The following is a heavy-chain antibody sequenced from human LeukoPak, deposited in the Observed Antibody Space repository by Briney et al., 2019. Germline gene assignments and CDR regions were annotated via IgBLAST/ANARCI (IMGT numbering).Heavy chain of an antibody. V-gene: IGHV3-30*02. CDR2: IRYDGSNK. J-gene: IGHJ4*02. CDR1: GFTFNSYG. CDR3: ANAIGSGWGCFDY. D-gene: IGHD6-19*01. Sequence: GGSLRLSCAASGFTFNSYGMHWVSQAPGKGLEWVAFIRYDGSNKYYADSVKGRFTISRDNSKNTLYLQMNSLRAGDTAVYYCANAIGSGWGCFDYWRQGSLVTVSS.